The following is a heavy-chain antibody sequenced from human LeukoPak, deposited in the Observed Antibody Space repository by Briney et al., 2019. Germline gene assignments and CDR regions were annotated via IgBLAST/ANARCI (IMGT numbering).Heavy chain of an antibody. V-gene: IGHV3-20*04. J-gene: IGHJ4*02. D-gene: IGHD6-6*01. CDR3: ARDPGAYSSSPIDY. CDR2: INWNGGST. CDR1: GFTFDDYG. Sequence: GGSLRLSCAASGFTFDDYGMSWVRQAPGKGLEWVSGINWNGGSTGYADSVKGRFTISRDNARNSLYLRMNSLRAEDTAVYYCARDPGAYSSSPIDYWGQGTLVTVSS.